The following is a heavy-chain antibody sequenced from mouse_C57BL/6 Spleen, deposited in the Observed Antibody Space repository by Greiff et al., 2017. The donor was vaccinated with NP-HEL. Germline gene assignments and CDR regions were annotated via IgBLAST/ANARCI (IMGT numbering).Heavy chain of an antibody. CDR2: IDPSDSYT. CDR3: ARSVTTVVATPHFDY. D-gene: IGHD1-1*01. Sequence: QVQLKQPGAELVKPGASVKLSCKASGYTFTSYWMQWVKQRPGQGLEWIGEIDPSDSYTNYNQKFKGKATLTVDTSSSTAYMQLSSLTSEDSAVYYCARSVTTVVATPHFDYWGQGTTLTVSS. CDR1: GYTFTSYW. V-gene: IGHV1-50*01. J-gene: IGHJ2*01.